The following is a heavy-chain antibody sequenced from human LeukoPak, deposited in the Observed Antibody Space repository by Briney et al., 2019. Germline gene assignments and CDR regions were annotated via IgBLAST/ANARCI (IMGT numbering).Heavy chain of an antibody. V-gene: IGHV5-51*01. CDR2: IYPSDSDT. Sequence: GESLKISCKGPGYSFTSYWIGWVRQMPGKGLEWMGIIYPSDSDTRYSPPFQGQVTISADKSISTAYLQWSSLKASDTAMYYCARWTSEYYDILTSIDYWGQGTLVTVSS. CDR3: ARWTSEYYDILTSIDY. D-gene: IGHD3-9*01. CDR1: GYSFTSYW. J-gene: IGHJ4*02.